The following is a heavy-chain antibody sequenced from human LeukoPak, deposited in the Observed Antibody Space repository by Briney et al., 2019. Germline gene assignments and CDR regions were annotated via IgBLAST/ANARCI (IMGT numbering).Heavy chain of an antibody. CDR3: ARVRSYYGSVTGKSYYFDY. D-gene: IGHD3-10*01. J-gene: IGHJ4*02. V-gene: IGHV4-59*01. CDR1: GGSISSYH. Sequence: SETLSLTCTVSGGSISSYHWSWIRQPPGKGLEWIGYIYYSGSTNYNPSLKSRVTTLVDTSKNQFSLKLSSVTAADTAVYYCARVRSYYGSVTGKSYYFDYWGQGTLVTVSS. CDR2: IYYSGST.